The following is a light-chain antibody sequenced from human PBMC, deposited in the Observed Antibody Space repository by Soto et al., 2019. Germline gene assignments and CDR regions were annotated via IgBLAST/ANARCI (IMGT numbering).Light chain of an antibody. J-gene: IGLJ2*01. Sequence: QSALTQPASVSGSPGQSITISCTGTSSDVGGHNYVSWYQQHPGKAPKLMIYDVTSRPLGVSNRFSGSKSGNTASLTISGLQAEDEADYYCSSFATSNTLVVFGGGTKVTVL. V-gene: IGLV2-14*03. CDR1: SSDVGGHNY. CDR2: DVT. CDR3: SSFATSNTLVV.